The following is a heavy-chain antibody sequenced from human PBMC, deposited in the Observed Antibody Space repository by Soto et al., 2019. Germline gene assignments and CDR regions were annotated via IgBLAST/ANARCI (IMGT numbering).Heavy chain of an antibody. Sequence: QVHLQESGPGQVRPSQTLSLSCSVSGGSISRGAYFWTWIRQFPGKGLEWIAYISYTGATYYNPSLKGRVTLLGDRSKNQFSLKLTSVSSADTAVYYCARGGPVSVSPAWQLLGYFDYWGQGTLVTVSS. D-gene: IGHD2-15*01. CDR1: GGSISRGAYF. V-gene: IGHV4-31*03. CDR3: ARGGPVSVSPAWQLLGYFDY. J-gene: IGHJ4*02. CDR2: ISYTGAT.